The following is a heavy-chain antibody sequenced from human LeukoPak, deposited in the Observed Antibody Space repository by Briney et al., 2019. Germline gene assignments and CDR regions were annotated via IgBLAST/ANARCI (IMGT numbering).Heavy chain of an antibody. J-gene: IGHJ4*02. V-gene: IGHV4-59*12. CDR2: IYYSGST. CDR1: GGSISSYY. D-gene: IGHD2-2*01. CDR3: ARRYCSSTSCYYYFDY. Sequence: SETLSLTCTVSGGSISSYYWSWIRQPPGKGLEWIGYIYYSGSTNYNPSLKSRVTISIDTSKNQFSLKVSSVTAADTAMYYCARRYCSSTSCYYYFDYWGQGTLVTVSS.